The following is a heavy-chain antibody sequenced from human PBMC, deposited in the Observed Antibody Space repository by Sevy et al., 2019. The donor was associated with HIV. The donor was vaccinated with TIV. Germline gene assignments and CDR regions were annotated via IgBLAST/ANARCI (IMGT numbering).Heavy chain of an antibody. CDR1: GYIFINYW. Sequence: GESLKISCKGSGYIFINYWITWVRQMPGKGLEWMGKIDPSDSESKYSPSFQGHVTISADKSSSTAYLQWDSLEAPDTAMYYCARLYCTSTSCYLDYWGQGTLVTVSS. J-gene: IGHJ4*02. D-gene: IGHD2-2*01. CDR3: ARLYCTSTSCYLDY. CDR2: IDPSDSES. V-gene: IGHV5-10-1*01.